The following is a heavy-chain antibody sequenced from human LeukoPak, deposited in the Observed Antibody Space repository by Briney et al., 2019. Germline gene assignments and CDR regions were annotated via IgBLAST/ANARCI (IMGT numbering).Heavy chain of an antibody. D-gene: IGHD3-22*01. CDR3: ARWWTYYYDSSGYPDY. CDR1: GGSISSGSYY. Sequence: PSQTLSLTCTVSGGSISSGSYYWSWIRQPAGKGLEWIGRIYTSGNTNYNPSLKSRVTISVDTSKNQFSLKLSSVTAADTAVYYCARWWTYYYDSSGYPDYWGQGTLVTVSS. J-gene: IGHJ4*02. CDR2: IYTSGNT. V-gene: IGHV4-61*02.